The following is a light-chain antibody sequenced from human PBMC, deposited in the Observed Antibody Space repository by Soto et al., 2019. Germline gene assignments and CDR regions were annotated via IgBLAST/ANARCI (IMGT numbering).Light chain of an antibody. CDR2: EVS. Sequence: QSALTQPPSASGSPGQSVTISCTGTSSDVGGYNYVSWYQQHPGKAPKLMIYEVSKRPSGVPDRFSGSKSGNTASLTVSGLQAEDEADYYCSSYAGSNNFWVFGGGTKVTGL. V-gene: IGLV2-8*01. J-gene: IGLJ3*02. CDR3: SSYAGSNNFWV. CDR1: SSDVGGYNY.